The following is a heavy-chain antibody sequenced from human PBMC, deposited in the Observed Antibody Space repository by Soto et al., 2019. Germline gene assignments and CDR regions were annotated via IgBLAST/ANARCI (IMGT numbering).Heavy chain of an antibody. CDR1: GGSISSYY. Sequence: NPSETLSLTCTVSGGSISSYYWSWNRQPPGKGLEWMGYIYYSGSTNYNPSLKSRVTISVDTSKNQFSLKLSSVTAADTGVYYCAGVRYYDCSTRVVFDPWGQGTLVT. CDR2: IYYSGST. J-gene: IGHJ5*02. D-gene: IGHD3-9*01. CDR3: AGVRYYDCSTRVVFDP. V-gene: IGHV4-59*01.